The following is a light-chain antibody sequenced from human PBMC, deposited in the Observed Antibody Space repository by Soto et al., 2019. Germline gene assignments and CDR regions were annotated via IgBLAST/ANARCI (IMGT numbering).Light chain of an antibody. Sequence: QSVLTQPPSASGSPGHSVTISCTGTSSDVGGYNYVSWYQQHPGKAPKLMIYEVSKRPSGVPDRFSGSKSGNTASLTVSGLQAEYEADYYCSSYAGSNHLVFGTGTKVTVL. CDR1: SSDVGGYNY. CDR3: SSYAGSNHLV. J-gene: IGLJ1*01. CDR2: EVS. V-gene: IGLV2-8*01.